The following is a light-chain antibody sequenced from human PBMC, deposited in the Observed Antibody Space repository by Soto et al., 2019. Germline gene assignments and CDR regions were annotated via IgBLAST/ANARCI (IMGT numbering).Light chain of an antibody. Sequence: EIVMTQSPATLSVSPGERATLSCRASESVSSKLVWYQKKPGQAPRLLIHASSNRATGIPARFSGSGSGIDFTLTISSLEPEDFAVYYCQQRSNWYTFGQGTRLEI. V-gene: IGKV3-11*01. CDR2: ASS. CDR3: QQRSNWYT. J-gene: IGKJ5*01. CDR1: ESVSSK.